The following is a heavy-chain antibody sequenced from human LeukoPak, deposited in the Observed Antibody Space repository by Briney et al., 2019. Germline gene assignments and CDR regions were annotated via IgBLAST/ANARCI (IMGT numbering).Heavy chain of an antibody. CDR3: ARDRDTSSSRNFDY. V-gene: IGHV3-21*01. D-gene: IGHD6-6*01. CDR2: ISGGSRYI. Sequence: GGSLRLSCAASGFTFSSYWMSWVRQAPGKGLEWVSSISGGSRYIYYADSVKGRFTASRDNAKRSVYLQMNSLRADDTAVYYCARDRDTSSSRNFDYWGQGTLVTVSS. CDR1: GFTFSSYW. J-gene: IGHJ4*02.